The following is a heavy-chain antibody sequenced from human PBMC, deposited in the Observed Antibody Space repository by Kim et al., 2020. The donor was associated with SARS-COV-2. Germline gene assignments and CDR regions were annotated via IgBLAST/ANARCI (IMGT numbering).Heavy chain of an antibody. CDR2: T. J-gene: IGHJ4*02. V-gene: IGHV3-74*01. CDR3: ATINNGLYPDY. Sequence: TSYADLVKGRLTVSRDNAKNTLFLQMNSLTAEDTAVYYCATINNGLYPDYWGQGTLVTVSS. D-gene: IGHD6-19*01.